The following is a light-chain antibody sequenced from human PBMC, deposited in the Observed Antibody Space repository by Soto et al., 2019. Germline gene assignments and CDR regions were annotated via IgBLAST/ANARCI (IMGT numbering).Light chain of an antibody. Sequence: QSVLTQPPSVSGAPGQRGTISCTGSSSNIGAGYDVHWYQQLPGTAPKLLIYGNSNRPSGVPDRFSGSKSGTSASLAITGLQAEDEADYSCQSYDSSLSGFVVFGGGTKLTVL. CDR3: QSYDSSLSGFVV. CDR1: SSNIGAGYD. J-gene: IGLJ2*01. V-gene: IGLV1-40*01. CDR2: GNS.